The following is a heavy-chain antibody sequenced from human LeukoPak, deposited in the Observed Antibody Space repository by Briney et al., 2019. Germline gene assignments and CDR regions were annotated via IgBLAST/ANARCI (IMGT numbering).Heavy chain of an antibody. CDR2: IWYDGSNK. D-gene: IGHD3-3*01. J-gene: IGHJ6*02. CDR3: ANTIWEWFSYYYGMDV. V-gene: IGHV3-33*06. Sequence: GRSLRLSCAASGFTFSSYGMHWVRQAPGKGLEWVAVIWYDGSNKYYADSVKGRFTISRDNSKNTLYLQMNSLRTEDTAVYYCANTIWEWFSYYYGMDVWGQGTTVIVSS. CDR1: GFTFSSYG.